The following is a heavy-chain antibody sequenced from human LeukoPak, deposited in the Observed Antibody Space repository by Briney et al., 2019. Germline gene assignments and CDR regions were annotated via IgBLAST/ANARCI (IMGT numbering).Heavy chain of an antibody. D-gene: IGHD2-2*01. CDR3: ARGPPAGNFIDF. V-gene: IGHV3-53*01. CDR2: IHSGGSS. Sequence: GGSLRLSCTAPGFTVSHNYMHWVRQAPGKGLEWVSVIHSGGSSYHADSVKGRFTISRDNSKSTVFLQLNSLRAEDTAVYYCARGPPAGNFIDFWGQGTLVTVSS. J-gene: IGHJ4*02. CDR1: GFTVSHNY.